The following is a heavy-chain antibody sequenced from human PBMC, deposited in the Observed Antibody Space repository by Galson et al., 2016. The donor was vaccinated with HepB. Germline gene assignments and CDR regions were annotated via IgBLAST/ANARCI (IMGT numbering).Heavy chain of an antibody. V-gene: IGHV1-3*01. CDR3: ATSGGTYYSYGMDV. Sequence: SVKVSCKASGYTFTSYAVHWVRQAPGQRLEWMGWINAGNGNTKYSQKFQGRVTITRDTSASTAYMELSSLRSEDTAVYYCATSGGTYYSYGMDVWGQGTTVTVSS. D-gene: IGHD3-16*01. CDR2: INAGNGNT. J-gene: IGHJ6*02. CDR1: GYTFTSYA.